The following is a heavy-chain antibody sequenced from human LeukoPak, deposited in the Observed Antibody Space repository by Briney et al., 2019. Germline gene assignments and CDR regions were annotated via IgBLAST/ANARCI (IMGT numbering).Heavy chain of an antibody. D-gene: IGHD6-13*01. V-gene: IGHV4-59*08. CDR1: GGSISNYY. Sequence: SETLSLTCTVSGGSISNYYWSWIRQPPGKRLECIGYIYYTGSTNYNPSLKSRVTISIDTSKNQFSLKLNSVTAADTAVYYCARFHGSSWYSPFDPWGQGTLVTVSS. J-gene: IGHJ5*02. CDR3: ARFHGSSWYSPFDP. CDR2: IYYTGST.